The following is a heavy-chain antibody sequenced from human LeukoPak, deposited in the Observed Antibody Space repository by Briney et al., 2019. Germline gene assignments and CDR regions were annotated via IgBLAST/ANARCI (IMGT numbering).Heavy chain of an antibody. CDR1: GGSISSSSYY. CDR3: ARSGSGYLRYYFDY. Sequence: SETLSLACTVSGGSISSSSYYWGWIRQPPGKGLEWIGSMYSSGSTYYNPSLKSRVTISVDTSKNQFSLKLSSVTAADTAVYYCARSGSGYLRYYFDYWGQGTLVTVSS. J-gene: IGHJ4*02. CDR2: MYSSGST. D-gene: IGHD5-12*01. V-gene: IGHV4-39*07.